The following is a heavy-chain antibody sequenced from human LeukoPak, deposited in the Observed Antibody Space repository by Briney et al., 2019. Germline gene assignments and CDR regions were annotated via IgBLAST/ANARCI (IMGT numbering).Heavy chain of an antibody. CDR2: IYSGGST. V-gene: IGHV3-53*05. CDR3: AKDGGVPAASFDY. CDR1: GFTVSSNY. Sequence: GGSLRLSCAASGFTVSSNYMSWVRQAPGKWLEWVSVIYSGGSTYYADSVKGRFTISRDNSKNTLYLQMNSLRAEDTAVYYCAKDGGVPAASFDYWGQGTLVTVSS. J-gene: IGHJ4*02. D-gene: IGHD2-2*01.